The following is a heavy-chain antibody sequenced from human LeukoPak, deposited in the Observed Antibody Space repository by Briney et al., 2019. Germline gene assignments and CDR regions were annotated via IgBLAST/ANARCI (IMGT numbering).Heavy chain of an antibody. CDR3: ARDSSGWYYFDY. J-gene: IGHJ4*02. V-gene: IGHV3-33*01. Sequence: GGSLRLSCAASGFTFSSYGMHWVRQAPGKGLEWVAVIWYDGSNKYYADSVKGRFTISRDNSKNTLYLQMNSLRAEDTAVYYCARDSSGWYYFDYWGQGTLVTVSS. CDR1: GFTFSSYG. D-gene: IGHD6-19*01. CDR2: IWYDGSNK.